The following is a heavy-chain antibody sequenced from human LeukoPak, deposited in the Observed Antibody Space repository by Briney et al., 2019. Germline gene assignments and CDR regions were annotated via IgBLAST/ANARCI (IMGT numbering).Heavy chain of an antibody. Sequence: GGSLRLSCAASGFTFSSYTMNWVRQAPGKGLEWVSSISSSSSYIYYADSVKGRITISRDNAKKSLYLQMNSLRAEDTAVYYCAREDPSGYMDVWGKGTTVTVSS. V-gene: IGHV3-21*01. J-gene: IGHJ6*03. CDR3: AREDPSGYMDV. CDR2: ISSSSSYI. CDR1: GFTFSSYT.